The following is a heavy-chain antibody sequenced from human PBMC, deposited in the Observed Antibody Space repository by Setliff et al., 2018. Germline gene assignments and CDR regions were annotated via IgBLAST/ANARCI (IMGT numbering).Heavy chain of an antibody. D-gene: IGHD2-21*01. J-gene: IGHJ4*02. CDR1: GYTFASSG. V-gene: IGHV1-18*01. Sequence: GASVKVSCKASGYTFASSGISWVRQAPGQGLEWMGWISVYNGKTKYAQKFQGRVTMTTDTSTRTAYMEVTSLRSDDTAVYYCATEKFPGDWGDYWGQGTLVTVSS. CDR2: ISVYNGKT. CDR3: ATEKFPGDWGDY.